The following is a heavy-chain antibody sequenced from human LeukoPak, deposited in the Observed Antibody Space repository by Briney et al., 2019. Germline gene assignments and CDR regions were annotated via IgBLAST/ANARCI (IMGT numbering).Heavy chain of an antibody. Sequence: GGSLRLSCSASGFTFSTSAMHWVRQAPGQGLEYVSAISSNGGSTYYADSVKGRFTISRDNSKNTLHLQMSSLRAEDTAVYYCVGVRWFGGSNWFDPWGQGTLVTVSS. CDR1: GFTFSTSA. J-gene: IGHJ5*02. CDR2: ISSNGGST. D-gene: IGHD3-10*01. V-gene: IGHV3-64D*09. CDR3: VGVRWFGGSNWFDP.